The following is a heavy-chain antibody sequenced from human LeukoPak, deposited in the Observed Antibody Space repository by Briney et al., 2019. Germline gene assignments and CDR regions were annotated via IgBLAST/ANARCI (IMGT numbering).Heavy chain of an antibody. V-gene: IGHV4-34*01. CDR3: ARRFYSSSLGY. CDR2: INHSGST. J-gene: IGHJ4*02. CDR1: GGSFSGYY. Sequence: PSETLSLTCAVYGGSFSGYYWSWIRQPPGKGLEWIGEINHSGSTNYNPSLKSRVTISVDTSKNQFSLKLSSVTAADTAVYYCARRFYSSSLGYWGQGTLVTVSS. D-gene: IGHD6-13*01.